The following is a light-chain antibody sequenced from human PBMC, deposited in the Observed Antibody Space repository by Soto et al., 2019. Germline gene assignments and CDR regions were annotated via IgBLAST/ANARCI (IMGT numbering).Light chain of an antibody. CDR2: DVN. Sequence: QAVVTKPASVSGSPGESITISCTRTSSDVGGYNYVSWHQQHPGKAPKLLVYDVNNRPSGVSNRFSGSKPGNTASLTISGLQAEDEADYYYASYTSRSTLAFGGGTQLTVL. J-gene: IGLJ2*01. CDR3: ASYTSRSTLA. V-gene: IGLV2-14*03. CDR1: SSDVGGYNY.